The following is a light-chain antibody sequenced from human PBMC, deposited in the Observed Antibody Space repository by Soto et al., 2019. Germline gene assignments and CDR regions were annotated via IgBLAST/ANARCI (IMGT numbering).Light chain of an antibody. J-gene: IGLJ1*01. CDR2: DVS. CDR1: SRDIGSYDY. V-gene: IGLV2-14*03. Sequence: QSALTQPASVSGSPGQSITVSCTGTSRDIGSYDYVSWYQQHPGKVPKLIIYDVSKRPSGVSNRFSGSKSGNTASLTISGLQAEDEADYYCTSFTTAYTHVFGSGTKLTVL. CDR3: TSFTTAYTHV.